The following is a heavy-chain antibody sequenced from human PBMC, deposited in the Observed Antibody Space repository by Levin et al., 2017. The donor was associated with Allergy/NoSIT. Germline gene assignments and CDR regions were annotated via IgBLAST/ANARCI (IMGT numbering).Heavy chain of an antibody. V-gene: IGHV3-21*01. CDR2: ISSSSSYI. J-gene: IGHJ4*02. CDR3: ARGYYGSGSYYLDY. CDR1: GFTFSSYS. Sequence: LSLTCAASGFTFSSYSMNWVRQAPGKGLEWVSSISSSSSYIYYADSVKGRFTISRDNAKNSLYLQMNSLRAEDTAVYYCARGYYGSGSYYLDYWGQGTLVTVSS. D-gene: IGHD3-10*01.